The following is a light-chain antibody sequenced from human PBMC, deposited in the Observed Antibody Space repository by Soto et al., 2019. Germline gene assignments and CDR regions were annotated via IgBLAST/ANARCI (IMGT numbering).Light chain of an antibody. Sequence: EIVLTQSPATLSLSPGERATLSCRASQRVSSYLAWYQQKPGQAPRLLIYDASNRATGIPARFSGSGSGTDFTLTISSLGPEDFAVYYCQQRSNWPPTFGQGTKLEIK. CDR3: QQRSNWPPT. CDR1: QRVSSY. V-gene: IGKV3-11*01. CDR2: DAS. J-gene: IGKJ2*01.